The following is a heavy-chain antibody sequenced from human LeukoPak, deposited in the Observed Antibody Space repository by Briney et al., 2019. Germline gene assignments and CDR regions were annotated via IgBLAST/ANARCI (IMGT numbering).Heavy chain of an antibody. CDR2: INPNSGGT. J-gene: IGHJ4*02. D-gene: IGHD2-2*01. V-gene: IGHV1-2*02. Sequence: ASVKVSCKASGYTFTGYYMHWVRQAPGQGLEWMGWINPNSGGTNYAQKFQGRVTMTRDTSISTAYMELSRLRSDDTAVYYCARGSGQTAPDIVVVPAAPAQEFDYWGQGTLVTVSS. CDR1: GYTFTGYY. CDR3: ARGSGQTAPDIVVVPAAPAQEFDY.